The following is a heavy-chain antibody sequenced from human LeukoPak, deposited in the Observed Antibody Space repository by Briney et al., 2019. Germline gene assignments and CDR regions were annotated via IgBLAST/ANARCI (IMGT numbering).Heavy chain of an antibody. J-gene: IGHJ4*02. V-gene: IGHV3-20*04. Sequence: GGSLRLSCAASGFTFDDYGMSWVRQAPGKGLEWASGINWNGGSTGYADSVKGRFTISRDNAKNSLYLQMNSLRAEDTALYYCARDPGHDSSGYFLVWGQGTLVTVSS. CDR3: ARDPGHDSSGYFLV. CDR1: GFTFDDYG. D-gene: IGHD3-22*01. CDR2: INWNGGST.